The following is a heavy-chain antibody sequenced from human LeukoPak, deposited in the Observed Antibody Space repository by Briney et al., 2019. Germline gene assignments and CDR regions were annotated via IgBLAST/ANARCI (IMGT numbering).Heavy chain of an antibody. CDR2: ISSSGSTI. D-gene: IGHD6-6*01. Sequence: GGSLRLSCAASGFTFSSYEMNRVRQAPGKGLEWVSYISSSGSTIYYADSVKGRFTISRDNAKNSLYLQMNSLRAEDTAVYYCARSGIAARRRGDWYFDLWGRGTLVTVSS. V-gene: IGHV3-48*03. CDR3: ARSGIAARRRGDWYFDL. J-gene: IGHJ2*01. CDR1: GFTFSSYE.